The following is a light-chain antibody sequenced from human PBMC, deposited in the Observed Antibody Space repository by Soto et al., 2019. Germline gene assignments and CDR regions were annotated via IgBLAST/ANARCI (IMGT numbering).Light chain of an antibody. V-gene: IGKV3-15*01. CDR3: QQYNNWPRT. Sequence: EIVMTQSPATLSVSPGERATLSCRASQSVSSNLAWYQQKPGQAPGLVIYGASTRATGIPARFSGSGSGTEFTLTISSLQSEDFAVYYCQQYNNWPRTFGQGTKVEIK. CDR2: GAS. CDR1: QSVSSN. J-gene: IGKJ1*01.